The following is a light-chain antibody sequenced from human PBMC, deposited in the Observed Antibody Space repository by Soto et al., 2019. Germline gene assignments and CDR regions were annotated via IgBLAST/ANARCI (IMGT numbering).Light chain of an antibody. CDR1: QSVSTN. J-gene: IGKJ1*01. CDR3: QQRSNWLWT. Sequence: EIVMTQSPATLSVSPGERATLSCRASQSVSTNLAWYQHKPGQAPRFLIYGASTRATGIPARFSGSGSGTEFTLTISSLQSEDSAVYYCQQRSNWLWTFGQGTKVEIK. V-gene: IGKV3-15*01. CDR2: GAS.